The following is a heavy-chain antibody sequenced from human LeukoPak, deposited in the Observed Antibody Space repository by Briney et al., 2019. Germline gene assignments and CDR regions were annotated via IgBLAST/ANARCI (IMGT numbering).Heavy chain of an antibody. CDR1: GFTFSSYA. V-gene: IGHV3-23*01. Sequence: PGGSLRLSCAASGFTFSSYAMSWVRQAPGKGLEWVSAISGSGGSTYYADAVKGRFPISRDNSKNTLYLQMNSLRVEDTAVYYCAKDSTYDDDSSGYYLYWGQGTLVTVSS. CDR2: ISGSGGST. D-gene: IGHD3-22*01. J-gene: IGHJ4*02. CDR3: AKDSTYDDDSSGYYLY.